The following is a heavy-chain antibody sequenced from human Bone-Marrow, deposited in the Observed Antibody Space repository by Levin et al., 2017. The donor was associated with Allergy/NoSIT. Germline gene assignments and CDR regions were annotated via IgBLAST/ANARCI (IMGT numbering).Heavy chain of an antibody. CDR2: ISYDGSNK. V-gene: IGHV3-30*18. Sequence: GGSLRLSCAASGFTFRGYGMHWVRQAPGKGLEWVAVISYDGSNKYYADSVKGRFTISRDQSKNMLYLQMNSLRPEDTAIYYCAKVIRWMTTVDGMDVWGQGTTVTVSS. CDR3: AKVIRWMTTVDGMDV. CDR1: GFTFRGYG. D-gene: IGHD4-11*01. J-gene: IGHJ6*02.